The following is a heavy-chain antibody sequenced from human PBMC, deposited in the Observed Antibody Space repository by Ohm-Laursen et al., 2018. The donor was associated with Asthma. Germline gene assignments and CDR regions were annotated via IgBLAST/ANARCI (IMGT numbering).Heavy chain of an antibody. Sequence: GSLRLSCSASGFTVSSNYMSWVRQAPGKGLEWVSVIYSGGSTYYADSVKGRFTISRDNSKNTLYLQMNSLRAEDTAVYYCARDGHDYGASVGMDVWGQGTTVTVSS. CDR3: ARDGHDYGASVGMDV. J-gene: IGHJ6*02. CDR2: IYSGGST. CDR1: GFTVSSNY. V-gene: IGHV3-53*01. D-gene: IGHD4-17*01.